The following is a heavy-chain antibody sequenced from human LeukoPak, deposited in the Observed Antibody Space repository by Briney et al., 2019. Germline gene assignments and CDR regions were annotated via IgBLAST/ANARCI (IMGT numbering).Heavy chain of an antibody. D-gene: IGHD1-26*01. CDR3: ARSGSYVY. Sequence: SETLSLTCTVSGGSISTYYWSWIRQPPGKGLEWIGYIYYSGSSNYNPSLKSRVTISGDTSKNQVSLKLSSVTAADTAVYYCARSGSYVYWGQGTLVTVSS. CDR1: GGSISTYY. CDR2: IYYSGSS. V-gene: IGHV4-59*01. J-gene: IGHJ4*02.